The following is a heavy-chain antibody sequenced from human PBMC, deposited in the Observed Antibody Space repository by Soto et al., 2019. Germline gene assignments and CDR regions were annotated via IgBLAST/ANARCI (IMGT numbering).Heavy chain of an antibody. J-gene: IGHJ6*03. Sequence: GGSLRLSCAASGFTFSSYWMHWVRQAPGKGLVWVSRINSDGSSTSYADSVKGRFTISRDNAKNTLYLQMNSLRAEDTAVYYCAREWVDWSYQLRRLGYVYYYYMDVWGKGTTVTVSS. V-gene: IGHV3-74*01. CDR3: AREWVDWSYQLRRLGYVYYYYMDV. D-gene: IGHD2-2*01. CDR2: INSDGSST. CDR1: GFTFSSYW.